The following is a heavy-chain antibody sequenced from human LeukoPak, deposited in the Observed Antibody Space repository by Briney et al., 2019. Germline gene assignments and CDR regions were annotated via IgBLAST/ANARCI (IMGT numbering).Heavy chain of an antibody. V-gene: IGHV4-59*01. CDR2: IYYSGIT. Sequence: SETLSLTCTVSGGSISTYYWSWIRQPPGRGLEWIGYIYYSGITDYSPSLKSRVTISIDTSKKQFSLKLSSVTAADTAVYHCARWEASRVAFDIWGQGTLVTVSS. J-gene: IGHJ3*02. CDR3: ARWEASRVAFDI. D-gene: IGHD1-26*01. CDR1: GGSISTYY.